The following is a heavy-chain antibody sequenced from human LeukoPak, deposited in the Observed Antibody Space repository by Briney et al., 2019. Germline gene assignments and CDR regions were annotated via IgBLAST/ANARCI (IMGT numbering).Heavy chain of an antibody. V-gene: IGHV1-18*01. Sequence: ASVKVSCKASGYTFTSYGISWVRQAPGQGLEWMGWISAYNGNTNYAQKFQGRVTMTRDTSISTAYMELSRLRSDDTAVYYCARTGSGGRVDYWGQGTLVTVSS. CDR1: GYTFTSYG. J-gene: IGHJ4*02. D-gene: IGHD2-15*01. CDR3: ARTGSGGRVDY. CDR2: ISAYNGNT.